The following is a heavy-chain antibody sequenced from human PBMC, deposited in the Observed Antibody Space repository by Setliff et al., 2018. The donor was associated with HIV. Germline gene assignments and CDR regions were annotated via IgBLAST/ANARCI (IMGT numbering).Heavy chain of an antibody. D-gene: IGHD2-2*01. CDR1: GATFANFA. Sequence: ASVKVSCKAPGATFANFALTWVRQAPGQGLEWMGWISAHNGHTDYAQKFQDRVTMSTDTSTTTAFMELRSLISDDTAVYYCARGVPADAYAFDIWGQGTLVTVSS. CDR2: ISAHNGHT. J-gene: IGHJ3*02. V-gene: IGHV1-18*01. CDR3: ARGVPADAYAFDI.